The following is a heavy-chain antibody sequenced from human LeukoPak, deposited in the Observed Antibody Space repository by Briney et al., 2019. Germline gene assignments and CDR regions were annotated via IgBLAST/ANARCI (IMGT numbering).Heavy chain of an antibody. Sequence: GGSLRLSCAASEFSVGSNYMTWVRQAPGKGLEWVSLIYSGGSTYYADSVKGRFTISRDNSKNTLYLQMNSLRAEDTAVYYCARGGSYYYDQPPGYWGQGTLVTVSS. CDR3: ARGGSYYYDQPPGY. V-gene: IGHV3-66*01. CDR1: EFSVGSNY. D-gene: IGHD3-22*01. CDR2: IYSGGST. J-gene: IGHJ4*02.